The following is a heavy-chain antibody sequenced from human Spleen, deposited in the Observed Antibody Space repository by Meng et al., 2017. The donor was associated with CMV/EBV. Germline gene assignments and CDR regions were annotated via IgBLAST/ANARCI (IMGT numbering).Heavy chain of an antibody. V-gene: IGHV3-7*01. CDR3: ARDRHQLLYYYYGMDV. CDR2: IKQDGSEK. J-gene: IGHJ6*02. Sequence: EGSLRLSCEVSGFTFDDYGMSWVRQAPGKGLEWVANIKQDGSEKYYVDSVKGRFTISRDNAKNSLYLQMNSLRAEDTAVYYCARDRHQLLYYYYGMDVWGQGTTVTVSS. D-gene: IGHD2-2*01. CDR1: GFTFDDYG.